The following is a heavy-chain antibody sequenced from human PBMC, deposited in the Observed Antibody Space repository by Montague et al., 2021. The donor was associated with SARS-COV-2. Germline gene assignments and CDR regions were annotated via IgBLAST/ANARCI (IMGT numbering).Heavy chain of an antibody. CDR3: AKFQLYHGSGFDCFDK. J-gene: IGHJ3*02. D-gene: IGHD3-10*01. Sequence: SETLSLTCTVSNFSIASGYYWAWIRVPPGRRPEWMGSVLHSGTRYHNLSLKSRVTMSADPSKNQFSLRLTSVTAADTAVYYWAKFQLYHGSGFDCFDKWGPGMMVVVSS. CDR2: VLHSGTR. CDR1: NFSIASGYY. V-gene: IGHV4-38-2*02.